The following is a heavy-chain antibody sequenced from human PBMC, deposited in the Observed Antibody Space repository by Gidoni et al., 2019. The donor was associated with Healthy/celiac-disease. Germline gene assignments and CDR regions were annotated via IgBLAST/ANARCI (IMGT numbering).Heavy chain of an antibody. CDR1: VGTFSSYA. D-gene: IGHD3-16*01. CDR3: ARAPGELGWFDP. CDR2: IIPIFGTA. V-gene: IGHV1-69*01. J-gene: IGHJ5*02. Sequence: QVQLLQSGAEVKKAGASVKVSFKASVGTFSSYAISWVRQAPGQGLEWMGGIIPIFGTANYAQKFQGRVTITADESTSTAYMELSSLRSEDTAVYYCARAPGELGWFDPWGQGTLVTVSS.